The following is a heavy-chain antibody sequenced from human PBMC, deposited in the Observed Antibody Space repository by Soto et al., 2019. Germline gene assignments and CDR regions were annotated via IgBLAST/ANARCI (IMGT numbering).Heavy chain of an antibody. V-gene: IGHV3-49*03. CDR3: TRERSDILTGYSYGMDV. J-gene: IGHJ6*02. CDR2: IRSKAYGGTT. D-gene: IGHD3-9*01. CDR1: GFTFGDYA. Sequence: PGGSLRLSCTASGFTFGDYAMSWFRQAPGKGLEWVGFIRSKAYGGTTEYAASVKGRFTISRDDSKSIAYLQMNSLKTEDTAVYYCTRERSDILTGYSYGMDVWGQGTTVTVSS.